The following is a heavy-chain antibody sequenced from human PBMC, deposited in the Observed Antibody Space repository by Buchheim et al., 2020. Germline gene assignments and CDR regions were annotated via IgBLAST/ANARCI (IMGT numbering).Heavy chain of an antibody. CDR1: GFTFSSYA. CDR2: ISYVGSNK. CDR3: ARWRVAAAGTGFDY. V-gene: IGHV3-30-3*01. J-gene: IGHJ4*02. D-gene: IGHD6-13*01. Sequence: QVQLVESGGGVVQPGRSLRLSCAASGFTFSSYAMHWVRQAPGKGLEWVAVISYVGSNKYYADSVKGRFTISRDNSKNTLYLQMNSLRAEDTAVYYCARWRVAAAGTGFDYWGQGTL.